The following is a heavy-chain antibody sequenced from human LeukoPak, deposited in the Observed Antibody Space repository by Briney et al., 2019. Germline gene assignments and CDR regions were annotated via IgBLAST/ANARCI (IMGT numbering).Heavy chain of an antibody. V-gene: IGHV3-7*01. CDR1: GFTFSSYW. CDR2: IRQDGSEK. Sequence: GGSLRLSCAASGFTFSSYWMTWVRQTPGRGLAWVANIRQDGSEKYYWDSVKGRFTISRDNAKNSVYLQMNSLRAEDTAVYYCTRDTGGSGSYPDYWGQGTLVTVSS. J-gene: IGHJ4*02. D-gene: IGHD1-26*01. CDR3: TRDTGGSGSYPDY.